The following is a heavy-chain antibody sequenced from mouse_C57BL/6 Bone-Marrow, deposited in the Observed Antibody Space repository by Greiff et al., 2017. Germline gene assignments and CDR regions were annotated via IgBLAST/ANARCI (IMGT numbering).Heavy chain of an antibody. J-gene: IGHJ4*01. Sequence: EVKLLESGPGLVKPSQSLSLPCSVTGYSITSGYYWNWIRQFPGNKLEWMGYISYDGSNNYNPSLKNRISITRDTSKNQFFLKLNSVTTEDTATYYCSDYVYAMDYWGQGTSVTVSS. CDR2: ISYDGSN. CDR1: GYSITSGYY. V-gene: IGHV3-6*01. D-gene: IGHD2-4*01. CDR3: SDYVYAMDY.